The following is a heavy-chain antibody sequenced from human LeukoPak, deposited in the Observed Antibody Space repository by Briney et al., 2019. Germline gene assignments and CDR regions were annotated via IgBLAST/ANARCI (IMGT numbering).Heavy chain of an antibody. D-gene: IGHD3-10*01. CDR3: ARVYGLWFGEGMGRMDV. Sequence: SETLSLTCAVYGGSFSGYYWTWIRQPPGKGLEWIGEISHSGTTNYNSSLKSRIIISVDTSKNQFSLKLTSVIAADTAVYYCARVYGLWFGEGMGRMDVWGKGTTVTVSS. CDR2: ISHSGTT. CDR1: GGSFSGYY. J-gene: IGHJ6*03. V-gene: IGHV4-34*01.